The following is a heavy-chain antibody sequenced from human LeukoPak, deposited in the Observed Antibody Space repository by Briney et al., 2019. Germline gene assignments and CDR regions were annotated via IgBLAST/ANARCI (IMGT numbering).Heavy chain of an antibody. V-gene: IGHV4-39*01. CDR1: GGSLSTSRYS. J-gene: IGHJ3*02. CDR2: MHYTGNT. D-gene: IGHD3-22*01. Sequence: SETLSLTCTVSGGSLSTSRYSWGWIRQPPGKGLEWIGTMHYTGNTYYNPSLKGRLTTSVDTPKNLFSLNLRSVTAADTGIYYCSRHANYYDRSGYHRHDAFEIWGQGTMVTVSS. CDR3: SRHANYYDRSGYHRHDAFEI.